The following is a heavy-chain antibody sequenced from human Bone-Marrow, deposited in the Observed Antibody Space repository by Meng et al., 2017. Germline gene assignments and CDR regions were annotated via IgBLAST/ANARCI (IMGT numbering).Heavy chain of an antibody. Sequence: LRLSCPISGDSVSSNSAAWNWNRQAPSRGLEWLGRTYYSSKWYNDYAVAVKSRITINPDTSKNQFSLQLNSMTPWDTAVYYCAREHIGSSGWAVGDYYYYGMDVWGQGTTVTVSS. D-gene: IGHD6-19*01. CDR2: TYYSSKWYN. CDR3: AREHIGSSGWAVGDYYYYGMDV. J-gene: IGHJ6*02. V-gene: IGHV6-1*01. CDR1: GDSVSSNSAA.